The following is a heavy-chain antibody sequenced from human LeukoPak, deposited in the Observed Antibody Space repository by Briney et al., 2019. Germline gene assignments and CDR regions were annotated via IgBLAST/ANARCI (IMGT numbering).Heavy chain of an antibody. Sequence: SQTLSLTCTVSGGSISSGGYYWSWIRQHPGKGLEWIGYIYYSGSTYYNPSLKSRVTISVDTSKNQFSLKLSSATAADTAVYYCARVGYVWGSYREYWGQGTLVTVSS. CDR2: IYYSGST. J-gene: IGHJ4*02. D-gene: IGHD3-16*02. CDR3: ARVGYVWGSYREY. CDR1: GGSISSGGYY. V-gene: IGHV4-31*03.